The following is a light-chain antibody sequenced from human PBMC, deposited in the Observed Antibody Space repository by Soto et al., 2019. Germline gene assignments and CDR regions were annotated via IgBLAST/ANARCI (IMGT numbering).Light chain of an antibody. V-gene: IGLV2-11*01. J-gene: IGLJ2*01. CDR2: DVS. Sequence: QSALTQPRSVSGSPGQSVTISCTGTSSDVGGYNYVSWYQQHPGKAPKLMMYDVSKRPSGVPDRFSGSKFGNTASLTISGLQAEDEADYYCCSYAGSYTLVFGGGTKLTVL. CDR1: SSDVGGYNY. CDR3: CSYAGSYTLV.